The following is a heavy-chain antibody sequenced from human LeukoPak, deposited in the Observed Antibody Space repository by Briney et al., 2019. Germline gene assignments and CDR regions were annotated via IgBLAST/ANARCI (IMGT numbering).Heavy chain of an antibody. CDR3: ARDHCSSTNCFGDFDC. CDR2: INPTGTGT. V-gene: IGHV1-46*01. CDR1: GYTFTNYY. J-gene: IGHJ4*02. D-gene: IGHD2-2*01. Sequence: ASVKVSCKASGYTFTNYYMHWVRQAPGQGLEWMGLINPTGTGTNYAQKFRGRVTLTRDTSTTTVYMELSSLRSEDTAVYYCARDHCSSTNCFGDFDCWGQGTLVTVSS.